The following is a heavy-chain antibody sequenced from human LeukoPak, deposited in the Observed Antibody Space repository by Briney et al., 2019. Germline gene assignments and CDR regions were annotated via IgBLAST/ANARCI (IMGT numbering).Heavy chain of an antibody. D-gene: IGHD2-2*01. CDR1: GYTFTGYY. V-gene: IGHV1-2*02. Sequence: ASVKVSCKASGYTFTGYYMHWVRQAPGQGLEWMGWINPNSGGTNYAQKFQGRVTMTRDTSISTAYMELSRLRSDDTAVYYCARDDIVVVPAVNVGDYWGQGTLVTVSS. CDR2: INPNSGGT. CDR3: ARDDIVVVPAVNVGDY. J-gene: IGHJ4*02.